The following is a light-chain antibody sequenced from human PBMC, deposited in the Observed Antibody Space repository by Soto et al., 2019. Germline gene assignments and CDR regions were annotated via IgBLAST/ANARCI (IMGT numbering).Light chain of an antibody. CDR2: GAS. CDR3: QPHNNWPVVT. Sequence: EMVMTQSPVTLSGSPGERVTLSCRASRTISRNLAWYQQKPGQAPRLLIYGASTRATGIPDRFSGSGSGTEFTLTINSLQSEDFAMYYCQPHNNWPVVTFGGWTRVEIK. CDR1: RTISRN. V-gene: IGKV3-15*01. J-gene: IGKJ4*01.